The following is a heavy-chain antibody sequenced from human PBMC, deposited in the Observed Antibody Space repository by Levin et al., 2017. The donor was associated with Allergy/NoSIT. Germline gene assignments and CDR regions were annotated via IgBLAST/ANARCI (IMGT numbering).Heavy chain of an antibody. Sequence: GESLKISCKASGYIFTNYWIGWVRQMPGKGLEWMGIIYPDDSDTKYSPSLQGQVTISVDKSITTAYLQWSGLKASDTAIYYCARLFYGSGSYTPFYFYGIDVWGQGTTVTVSS. J-gene: IGHJ6*02. D-gene: IGHD3-10*01. CDR3: ARLFYGSGSYTPFYFYGIDV. V-gene: IGHV5-51*01. CDR2: IYPDDSDT. CDR1: GYIFTNYW.